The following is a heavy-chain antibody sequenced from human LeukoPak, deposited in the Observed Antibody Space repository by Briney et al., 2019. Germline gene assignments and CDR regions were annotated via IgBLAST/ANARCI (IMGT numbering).Heavy chain of an antibody. J-gene: IGHJ4*02. D-gene: IGHD1-7*01. CDR3: AKGSSNFYFDS. Sequence: GGSLRLSCAASGFTFSSYAMYWVRQAPGKGLEWVSAISGGGGSIYYADSVKGRFTISRDNSKNTLYLQMNSLGVEDTAVYYCAKGSSNFYFDSWGQGTLVTVSS. V-gene: IGHV3-23*01. CDR2: ISGGGGSI. CDR1: GFTFSSYA.